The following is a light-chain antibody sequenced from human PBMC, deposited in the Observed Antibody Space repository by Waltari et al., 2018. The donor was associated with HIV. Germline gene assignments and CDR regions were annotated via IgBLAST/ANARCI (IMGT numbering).Light chain of an antibody. V-gene: IGKV4-1*01. CDR2: WAS. CDR3: QQYYHTLWT. CDR1: QSLLYSTKNQTF. Sequence: DIVMTQSPDSLAVSLGESATINCKHSQSLLYSTKNQTFLAWYQQTPRPPPHLLIYWASVRGSGVPDRFSASCSETDFPLTITRLQAEDVALYYCQQYYHTLWTFGRGTKVEIK. J-gene: IGKJ1*01.